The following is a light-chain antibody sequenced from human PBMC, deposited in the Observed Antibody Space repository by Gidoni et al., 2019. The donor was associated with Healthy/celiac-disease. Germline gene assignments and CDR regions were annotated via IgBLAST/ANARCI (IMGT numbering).Light chain of an antibody. V-gene: IGKV1-6*01. Sequence: AIQRTKTPSSLSASVVDSATITCRASQGIRNDLGWYQQQPGKAPKLLIYAASSLQSGVPSRFSGSGSGTDFTLTISSLQPEDFATYYCLQDYNYPLTFGQGTKVEIK. CDR3: LQDYNYPLT. CDR2: AAS. J-gene: IGKJ1*01. CDR1: QGIRND.